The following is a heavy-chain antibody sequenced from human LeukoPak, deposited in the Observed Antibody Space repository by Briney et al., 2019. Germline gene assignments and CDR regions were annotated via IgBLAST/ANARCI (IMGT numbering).Heavy chain of an antibody. CDR3: ARGGDIAVVPAAMVGP. Sequence: ASVKVSCKASGYTFTSYDINWVRQATGQGLEWMGWMNTNSGNTGHAQKFQGRLTMTRDTSTNTAYIELSSLRSEDTAVYYCARGGDIAVVPAAMVGPWGQGTLVTVSS. D-gene: IGHD2-2*01. J-gene: IGHJ5*02. CDR2: MNTNSGNT. V-gene: IGHV1-8*01. CDR1: GYTFTSYD.